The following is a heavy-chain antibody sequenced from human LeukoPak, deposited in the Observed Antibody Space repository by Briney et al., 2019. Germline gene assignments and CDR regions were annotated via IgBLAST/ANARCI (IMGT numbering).Heavy chain of an antibody. CDR2: IYSSGST. V-gene: IGHV4-4*09. D-gene: IGHD6-13*01. J-gene: IGHJ4*02. Sequence: SETLSLTCTVSGGSITSYYWSWIRQPPGKGLEWIGYIYSSGSTNYNPSLKSRVTISVDTSKNQFSLKLSSVTAADTPVYYCARHWYSSSWYIGWGQGTLVTVSS. CDR1: GGSITSYY. CDR3: ARHWYSSSWYIG.